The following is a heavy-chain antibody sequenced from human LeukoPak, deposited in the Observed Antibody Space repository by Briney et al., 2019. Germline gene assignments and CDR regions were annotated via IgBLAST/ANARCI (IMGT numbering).Heavy chain of an antibody. CDR1: GYTFTGYY. Sequence: ASVKVSCKASGYTFTGYYMHWVRQAPGQGLEWMGWINPNSGGTNYAQKFQGRVTMTRDTSISTAYMELSRLRSDDTAVYYCARDGVEWLLPMWAFDIWGQGTTVTVSS. J-gene: IGHJ3*02. V-gene: IGHV1-2*02. D-gene: IGHD3-3*01. CDR2: INPNSGGT. CDR3: ARDGVEWLLPMWAFDI.